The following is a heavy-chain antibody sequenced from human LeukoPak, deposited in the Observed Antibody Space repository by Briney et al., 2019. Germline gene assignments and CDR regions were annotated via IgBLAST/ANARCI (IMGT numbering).Heavy chain of an antibody. Sequence: PGGSLRLSCAASGFTFSSYEMNWVRQAPGKGLEWISYISSTSSHTNYADSVKGRFTISRDNAKRSLYLQMNSLRAEDTAVYYCARGSARWFDPWGQGTLVTVSS. CDR3: ARGSARWFDP. CDR2: ISSTSSHT. V-gene: IGHV3-48*03. J-gene: IGHJ5*02. CDR1: GFTFSSYE.